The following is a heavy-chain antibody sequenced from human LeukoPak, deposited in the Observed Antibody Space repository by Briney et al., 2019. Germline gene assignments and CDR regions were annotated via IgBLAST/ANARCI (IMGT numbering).Heavy chain of an antibody. CDR2: IYHSGST. D-gene: IGHD2-2*01. V-gene: IGHV4-38-2*02. Sequence: SETLSLTCTVSGYSISSGYYWGWIRQPPGKGLEWIGSIYHSGSTCYNPSLKSRVTISVDTSKNQFSLKLSSVTAADTAVYYCAKAFGAPEYQPPVRPLGGDAFDIWGQGTMVTVSS. J-gene: IGHJ3*02. CDR3: AKAFGAPEYQPPVRPLGGDAFDI. CDR1: GYSISSGYY.